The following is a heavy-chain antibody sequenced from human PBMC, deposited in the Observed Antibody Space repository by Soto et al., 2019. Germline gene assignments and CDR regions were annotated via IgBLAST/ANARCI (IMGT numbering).Heavy chain of an antibody. CDR1: GGSISSSSYY. D-gene: IGHD3-10*01. CDR2: IYYSGST. J-gene: IGHJ5*02. Sequence: SETLSLTCTVSGGSISSSSYYWGWIRQPPGKGLEWIGSIYYSGSTYYNPSLKSRVTISVDTSKKQFSLKLSSVTAADTAVYYCARRKGIKYWFDPWGQGTLVTVSS. V-gene: IGHV4-39*01. CDR3: ARRKGIKYWFDP.